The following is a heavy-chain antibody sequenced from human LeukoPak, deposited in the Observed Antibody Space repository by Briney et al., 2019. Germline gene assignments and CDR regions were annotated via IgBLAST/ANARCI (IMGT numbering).Heavy chain of an antibody. D-gene: IGHD3-22*01. CDR2: IHYSGRT. V-gene: IGHV4-59*08. J-gene: IGHJ5*02. CDR1: AASISSYY. Sequence: SQSLSLTRTLAAASISSYYWSWIRQPPGKGLEWIAYIHYSGRTNSNPSLRSRVTISVDTSKNQFSLKLSSVTAADTAVYFCARKYFHDSSGFSNWFDPWGQGTLVTVSS. CDR3: ARKYFHDSSGFSNWFDP.